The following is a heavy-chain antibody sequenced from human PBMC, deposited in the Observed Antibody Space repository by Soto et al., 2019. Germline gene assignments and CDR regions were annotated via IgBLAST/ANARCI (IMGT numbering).Heavy chain of an antibody. V-gene: IGHV3-23*01. Sequence: PGGSLRLSCAASGFTFSSYAMSWVRQAPGKGLEWVSAISGSGGSTYYADSVKGRFTISRDNSKNTLYLQMNSLRAEDTAVYYCAKSHYDFWSGYSPCLDYRGQGTLVTVSS. CDR3: AKSHYDFWSGYSPCLDY. CDR2: ISGSGGST. CDR1: GFTFSSYA. D-gene: IGHD3-3*01. J-gene: IGHJ4*02.